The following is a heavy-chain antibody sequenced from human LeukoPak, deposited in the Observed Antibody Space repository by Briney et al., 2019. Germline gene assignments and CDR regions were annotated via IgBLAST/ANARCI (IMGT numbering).Heavy chain of an antibody. CDR1: GGSISSGGYS. Sequence: ASETLSLTCAISGGSISSGGYSWSWIRQPPGKGLEWIGYIYHSGSTYYNPPLKSRVTISVDRSKNQFSLKLSSVTAADTAVYYCARGVTMIVVVIHDWYFDLWGRGTLVTVSS. CDR2: IYHSGST. J-gene: IGHJ2*01. V-gene: IGHV4-30-2*01. D-gene: IGHD3-22*01. CDR3: ARGVTMIVVVIHDWYFDL.